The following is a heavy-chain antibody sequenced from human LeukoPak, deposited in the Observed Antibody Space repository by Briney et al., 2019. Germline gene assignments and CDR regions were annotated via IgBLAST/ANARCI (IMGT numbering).Heavy chain of an antibody. CDR2: LTADGSST. V-gene: IGHV3-74*01. D-gene: IGHD1-26*01. J-gene: IGHJ4*02. Sequence: PGGSLRLSCAASGFTLTTYAMYWVRQAPGKGLVWVSRLTADGSSTIYADSVMGRFTVSRDIGKNTLYLEMNSLRAEDTAVYYCARAQLGTPTDCWGQGTLVTVSS. CDR3: ARAQLGTPTDC. CDR1: GFTLTTYA.